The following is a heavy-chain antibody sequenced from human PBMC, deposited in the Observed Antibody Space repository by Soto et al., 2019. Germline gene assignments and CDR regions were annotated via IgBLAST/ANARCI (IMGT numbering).Heavy chain of an antibody. V-gene: IGHV1-3*01. CDR3: ARDRGIILRYFDWLLSDGMDV. CDR1: GYTFTSYA. Sequence: GASVKVSCKASGYTFTSYAMHWVRQAPGQRLEWMGWINAGNGNTKYSQKFQGRVTITRDTSASTAYMELSSLRSEDTAVYYCARDRGIILRYFDWLLSDGMDVWGQGTTVTVS. J-gene: IGHJ6*02. D-gene: IGHD3-9*01. CDR2: INAGNGNT.